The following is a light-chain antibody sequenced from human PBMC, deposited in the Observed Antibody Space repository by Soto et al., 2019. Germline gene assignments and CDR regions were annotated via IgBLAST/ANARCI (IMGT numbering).Light chain of an antibody. Sequence: QAVVTQEPSLTVSPGGTVTLTCGSSTGAVTSGHYPYWIQQKPGQAPRTLICDTSNRHSWTPARFSGSLLGGKAALTLSGAHPEDEAEYYCLLFYGATRVFGGGTKVTVL. J-gene: IGLJ3*02. CDR3: LLFYGATRV. CDR1: TGAVTSGHY. CDR2: DTS. V-gene: IGLV7-46*01.